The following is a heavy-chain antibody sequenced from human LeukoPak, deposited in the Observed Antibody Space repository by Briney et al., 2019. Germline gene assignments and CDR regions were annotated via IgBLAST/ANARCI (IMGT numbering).Heavy chain of an antibody. D-gene: IGHD3-10*01. V-gene: IGHV1-18*01. Sequence: ASVKVSCKASNYTFTSYGISWVRQAPGQGLEWMAWINAYNGDTNYAQKLQGRVTLTTDSSTSTAYMELRSLRSDDTAVYYCARDGSGVWFDYWGQGTLVTVSS. J-gene: IGHJ4*02. CDR2: INAYNGDT. CDR3: ARDGSGVWFDY. CDR1: NYTFTSYG.